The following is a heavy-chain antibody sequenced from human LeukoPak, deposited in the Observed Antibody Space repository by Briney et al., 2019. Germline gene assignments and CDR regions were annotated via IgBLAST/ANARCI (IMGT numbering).Heavy chain of an antibody. CDR3: AKGISSGYYSGFIFDY. D-gene: IGHD3-22*01. Sequence: PGGSLRLSCAASGFTFDDYAMHWVRQAPGKGLEWVSGISWNSGSIGYADSVKGRFTISRDNAKNSLYLQTNSLRAEDMALYYCAKGISSGYYSGFIFDYWGQGTLVTVSS. CDR2: ISWNSGSI. V-gene: IGHV3-9*03. J-gene: IGHJ4*02. CDR1: GFTFDDYA.